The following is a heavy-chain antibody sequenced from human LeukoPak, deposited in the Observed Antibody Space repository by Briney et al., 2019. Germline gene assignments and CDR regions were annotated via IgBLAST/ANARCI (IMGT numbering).Heavy chain of an antibody. CDR2: INHSGST. CDR1: GGSFSGYY. D-gene: IGHD3-16*01. Sequence: PLETLSLTCAVYGGSFSGYYWSWIRQPPGKGLEWIGEINHSGSTNYNPSPKSRVTIPVDTSKNQFSLKLSSVTAADTAVYYCARGNDYVWSYGMDVWGQGTTVTVSS. V-gene: IGHV4-34*01. CDR3: ARGNDYVWSYGMDV. J-gene: IGHJ6*02.